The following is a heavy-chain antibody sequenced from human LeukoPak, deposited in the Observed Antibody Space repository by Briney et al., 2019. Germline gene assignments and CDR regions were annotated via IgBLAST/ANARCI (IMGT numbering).Heavy chain of an antibody. CDR3: ARRSAARIFDY. CDR2: IYYSGST. J-gene: IGHJ4*02. CDR1: GGSISSSSYY. V-gene: IGHV4-39*01. D-gene: IGHD1-14*01. Sequence: SETLSLTCTVSGGSISSSSYYWGWIRQPPGKGLEWIGSIYYSGSTYYNPSLKSRVTISVDTSKNQFSLKLSSVTAADTAVYYCARRSAARIFDYWGQGTLVTVSS.